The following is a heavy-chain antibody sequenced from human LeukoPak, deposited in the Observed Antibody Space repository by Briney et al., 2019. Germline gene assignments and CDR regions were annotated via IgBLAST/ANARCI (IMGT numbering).Heavy chain of an antibody. D-gene: IGHD1-20*01. CDR2: INHSGST. Sequence: PSETLSLTCTVSGGSISSFYWSWIRQTPGKGLEWIGEINHSGSTNYNPSLKSRVIISVDTSKNQFSLKLSSVTAADTAVYYCARHCITGTLNYYYYMDVWGKGTTVTVSS. J-gene: IGHJ6*03. V-gene: IGHV4-34*01. CDR3: ARHCITGTLNYYYYMDV. CDR1: GGSISSFY.